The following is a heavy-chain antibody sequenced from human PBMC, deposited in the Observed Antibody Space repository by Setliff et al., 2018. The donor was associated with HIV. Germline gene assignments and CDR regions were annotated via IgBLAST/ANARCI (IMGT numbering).Heavy chain of an antibody. J-gene: IGHJ3*01. CDR1: GFTFRNSA. D-gene: IGHD3-9*01. Sequence: GESLTISCVASGFTFRNSAVSWIRQAPGKGLQWVSAVSGSGATTYYAASVKGRFTISRDNLKSMVYLQMNSLRAEDTAIYYCAKDHAGGGYHDILPPSWGQGTMVTVS. CDR2: VSGSGATT. CDR3: AKDHAGGGYHDILPPS. V-gene: IGHV3-23*01.